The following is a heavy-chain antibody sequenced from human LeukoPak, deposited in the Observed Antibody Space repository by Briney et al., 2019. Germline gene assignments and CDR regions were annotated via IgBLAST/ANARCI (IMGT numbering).Heavy chain of an antibody. D-gene: IGHD2-2*01. CDR2: ISAYNGNT. V-gene: IGHV1-18*01. CDR1: GYTFTSYG. J-gene: IGHJ3*02. Sequence: GASVKVSCKASGYTFTSYGISWVRQAPGQGLEWMGWISAYNGNTNYAQKLQGRATMTTDTSTSTAYMELRSLRSDDTAVYYCARLLGTAANDAFDIWGQGTMVTVSS. CDR3: ARLLGTAANDAFDI.